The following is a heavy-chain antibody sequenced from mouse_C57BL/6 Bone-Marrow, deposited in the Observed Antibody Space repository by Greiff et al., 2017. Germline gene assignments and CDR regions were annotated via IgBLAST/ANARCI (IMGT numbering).Heavy chain of an antibody. V-gene: IGHV1-7*01. CDR2: INPSSGYT. D-gene: IGHD5-1-1*01. CDR1: GYTFTSYW. Sequence: QVQLQQSGAELAKPGASVKLSCKASGYTFTSYWMHWVKQRPGQGLEWIGYINPSSGYTKYTQKFKGKAILTADKSSSTAYMELSSLTSEDSAVYYCTRFDTPFAYWGQGTLVTVSA. J-gene: IGHJ3*01. CDR3: TRFDTPFAY.